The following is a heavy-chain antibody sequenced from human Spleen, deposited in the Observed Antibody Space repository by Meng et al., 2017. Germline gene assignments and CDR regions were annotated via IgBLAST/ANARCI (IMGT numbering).Heavy chain of an antibody. CDR2: INPKSGDT. Sequence: SVNVSCKPSGYNFPDYYIHWVRRAPGQGLEWMGRINPKSGDTHYEQKFQARVTMTGDTSISTAYMELSGLRSGDTAMYYCARDEDISAAGKLFGDYWGQGTLVTVSS. J-gene: IGHJ4*02. V-gene: IGHV1-2*06. CDR3: ARDEDISAAGKLFGDY. CDR1: GYNFPDYY. D-gene: IGHD6-13*01.